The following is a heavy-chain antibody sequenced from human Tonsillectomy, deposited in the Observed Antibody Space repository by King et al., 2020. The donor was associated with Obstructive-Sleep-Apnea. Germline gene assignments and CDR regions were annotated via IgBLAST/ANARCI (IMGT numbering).Heavy chain of an antibody. CDR2: IYNSGST. V-gene: IGHV4-39*07. Sequence: LQLQESGPGLVKPSETLSLTSTVSGGSISSSSYYWGWIRQPPGKGLECIGSIYNSGSTYYNPSRESRVTISVDTSKNQFSLKLSSVTAADTAGYYCASGDYDILTGSLYYYGMDVWGQGTTVTVSS. D-gene: IGHD3-9*01. CDR3: ASGDYDILTGSLYYYGMDV. J-gene: IGHJ6*02. CDR1: GGSISSSSYY.